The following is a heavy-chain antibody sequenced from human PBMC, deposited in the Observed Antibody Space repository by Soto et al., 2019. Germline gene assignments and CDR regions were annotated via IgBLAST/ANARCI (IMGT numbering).Heavy chain of an antibody. V-gene: IGHV1-24*01. CDR2: FDPEAGEK. CDR3: ATLYFSIGLHRGCSFVA. J-gene: IGHJ5*02. D-gene: IGHD2-2*01. CDR1: GYTVSELS. Sequence: DSVQPSCKVSGYTVSELSMNWLRQGPGKALEWIGGFDPEAGEKIFSQKFQGRVITTEDTSTDFAYMELTSLTSDDTAVYYCATLYFSIGLHRGCSFVAWCPGTVVTV.